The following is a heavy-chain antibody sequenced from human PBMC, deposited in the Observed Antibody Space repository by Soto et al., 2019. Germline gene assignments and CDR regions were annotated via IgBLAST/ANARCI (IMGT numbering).Heavy chain of an antibody. Sequence: VGSLRLSCAASGFTFSSYAMHWVRQAPGKGLEWVAVISYDGSNKYYADSVKGRFTISRDNSKSTLYLQMNSLRAEDTAVYYCARDRNYYDSSGYFDYWGQGTLVTVSS. J-gene: IGHJ4*02. D-gene: IGHD3-22*01. CDR2: ISYDGSNK. CDR3: ARDRNYYDSSGYFDY. V-gene: IGHV3-30-3*01. CDR1: GFTFSSYA.